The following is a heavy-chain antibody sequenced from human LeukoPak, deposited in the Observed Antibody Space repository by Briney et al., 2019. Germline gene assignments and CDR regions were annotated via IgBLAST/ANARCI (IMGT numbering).Heavy chain of an antibody. J-gene: IGHJ3*02. D-gene: IGHD2-2*01. CDR1: GGTFSSYA. CDR2: IIPILGIA. Sequence: EASVKVSCKASGGTFSSYAISWVRQAPGQGLEWMGRIIPILGIANYAQKFQGRVTITADKSTSTAYMELSSLRSEDTAVYYCARGEVTGYCSSISCYAGDAFDIWGQGTMVTVSS. CDR3: ARGEVTGYCSSISCYAGDAFDI. V-gene: IGHV1-69*04.